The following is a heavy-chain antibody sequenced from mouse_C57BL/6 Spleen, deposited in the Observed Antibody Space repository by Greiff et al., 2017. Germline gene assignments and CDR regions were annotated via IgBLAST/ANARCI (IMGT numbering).Heavy chain of an antibody. CDR1: GYTFTDYE. Sequence: QVQLQQSGAELVRPGASVTLSCKASGYTFTDYEMHWVKQTPVHGLEWIGAIDPETGGTAYNQKFKGKAILTADKSSSTAYMELRSLTSEDSAVYYCTNSEYRYIDVWGTGTTVTVSS. V-gene: IGHV1-15*01. J-gene: IGHJ1*03. D-gene: IGHD3-2*02. CDR3: TNSEYRYIDV. CDR2: IDPETGGT.